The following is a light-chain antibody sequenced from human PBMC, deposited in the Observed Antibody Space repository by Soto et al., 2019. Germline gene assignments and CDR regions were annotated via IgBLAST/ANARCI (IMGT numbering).Light chain of an antibody. J-gene: IGLJ1*01. Sequence: QSVLTQPASVSGPPGQSLAICCSGTSSDVGGYDYVSWYQQHPGKAPKLMIYDVSNRPSGISTRFSASKSGNTAYLTISGLQAEDEADYYCSSYTSSGSYVFGTGTKVTVL. CDR3: SSYTSSGSYV. V-gene: IGLV2-14*01. CDR1: SSDVGGYDY. CDR2: DVS.